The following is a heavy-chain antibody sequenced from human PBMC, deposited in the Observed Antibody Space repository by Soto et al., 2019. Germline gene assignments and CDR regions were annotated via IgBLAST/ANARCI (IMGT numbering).Heavy chain of an antibody. D-gene: IGHD1-1*01. Sequence: EAQLVESGGGLVEPGGSLRLSCAASGFTLSTTWMHWVRQASGRGLEWVGRIKSKTAGGTTDYAAPVRGRFSISRDDSKNMLYLDMNGLKTEDTAVYFCARDRSAYKRQLRSNWFDPWGQGTLVTVSS. J-gene: IGHJ5*02. CDR3: ARDRSAYKRQLRSNWFDP. CDR2: IKSKTAGGTT. CDR1: GFTLSTTW. V-gene: IGHV3-15*07.